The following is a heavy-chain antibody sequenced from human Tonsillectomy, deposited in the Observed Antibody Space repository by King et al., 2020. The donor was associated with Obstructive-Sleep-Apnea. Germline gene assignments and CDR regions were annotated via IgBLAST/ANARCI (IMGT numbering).Heavy chain of an antibody. CDR2: IYYIGYT. V-gene: IGHV4-59*08. J-gene: IGHJ4*02. CDR3: ARGAVTTFLRLQNYFDY. Sequence: QLQESGPGLVKPSETLSLTCTVSGGSTSSYYWSWIRQPPGKGLEWIGYIYYIGYTKYNPSLKSRVTISLDTSKNQFSLKLNSMTAADTAVYFCARGAVTTFLRLQNYFDYWGQGTLVTVSS. D-gene: IGHD4-17*01. CDR1: GGSTSSYY.